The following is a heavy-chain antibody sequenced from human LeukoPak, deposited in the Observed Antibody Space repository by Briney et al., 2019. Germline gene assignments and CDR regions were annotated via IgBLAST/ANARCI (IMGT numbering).Heavy chain of an antibody. D-gene: IGHD6-19*01. CDR3: ATDSSGWY. Sequence: PGGSLRLSCAASGFTFNNYAMSWVRQAPGKGLEWVSALSGSADGIYYADSVKGRFTISRDNAKNLVFLQMNSLRAEDTALYYCATDSSGWYWGQGTLVTVSS. CDR2: LSGSADGI. J-gene: IGHJ4*02. V-gene: IGHV3-23*01. CDR1: GFTFNNYA.